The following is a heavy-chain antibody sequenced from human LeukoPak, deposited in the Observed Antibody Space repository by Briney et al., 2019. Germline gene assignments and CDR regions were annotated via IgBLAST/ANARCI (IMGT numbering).Heavy chain of an antibody. CDR2: IYPGDSDT. J-gene: IGHJ4*02. CDR1: GYSFTSYW. D-gene: IGHD3-9*01. V-gene: IGHV5-51*01. Sequence: GESLKISCKGSGYSFTSYWICWVRQMPGKGLEWMGIIYPGDSDTRYSPSFQGQVTISADKSISTAYLQWSSLKASDTAMYYCARRYHDILTGYSKYYFDYWGQGTLVTVSS. CDR3: ARRYHDILTGYSKYYFDY.